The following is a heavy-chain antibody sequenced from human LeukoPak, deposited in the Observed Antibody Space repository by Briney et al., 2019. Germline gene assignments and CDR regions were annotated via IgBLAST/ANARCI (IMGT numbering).Heavy chain of an antibody. CDR1: GFTFSSYS. V-gene: IGHV3-48*01. CDR2: ISSSSTI. J-gene: IGHJ4*02. D-gene: IGHD3-10*01. CDR3: ARRVRGVTYYFDY. Sequence: GGSLRLSCAASGFTFSSYSMNWVRQAPGKGLEWVSYISSSSTIYYADSVKGRFTISRDNAKNSLYLQMNSLRAEDTAVYYCARRVRGVTYYFDYWGQGTLVTVSS.